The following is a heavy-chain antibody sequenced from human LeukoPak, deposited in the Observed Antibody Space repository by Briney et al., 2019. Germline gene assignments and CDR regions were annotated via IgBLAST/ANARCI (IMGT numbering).Heavy chain of an antibody. CDR1: GFTFSSYE. Sequence: GGSLRLSCAASGFTFSSYEMNWARQAPGKGLEWVSYISSSGSTIYYADSVKGRFTISRDNAKNSLYLQMNSLRAEDTAVYYCARVSRTGDFDYWGQGTLVTVSS. J-gene: IGHJ4*02. CDR3: ARVSRTGDFDY. V-gene: IGHV3-48*03. D-gene: IGHD5/OR15-5a*01. CDR2: ISSSGSTI.